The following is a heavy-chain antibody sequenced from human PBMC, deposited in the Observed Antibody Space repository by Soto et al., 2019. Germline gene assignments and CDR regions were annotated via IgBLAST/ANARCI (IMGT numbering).Heavy chain of an antibody. V-gene: IGHV4-39*01. CDR1: CGPISRSSYY. CDR2: IYYSGST. J-gene: IGHJ3*02. D-gene: IGHD6-13*01. Sequence: QLQLQESGPGLVKPSENLSLTCTVSCGPISRSSYYWGWIRQPPGKGLEWIGSIYYSGSTYYNPALKSRVTLYGDTSTKECSRKLNAVTAADTAVYYCARRDNSTWGIGAFDIWGQGTMVTVSS. CDR3: ARRDNSTWGIGAFDI.